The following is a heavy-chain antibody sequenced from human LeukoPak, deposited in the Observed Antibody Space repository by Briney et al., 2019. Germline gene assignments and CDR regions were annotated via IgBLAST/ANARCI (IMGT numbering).Heavy chain of an antibody. V-gene: IGHV1-69*04. CDR2: IIPILGIA. J-gene: IGHJ4*02. CDR3: ARGSHYCDILTGYSGYYFDY. D-gene: IGHD3-9*01. Sequence: GASVKVSCKASGGTFSSYAISWVRQAPGQGLEWMGRIIPILGIANHAQKFQGRVTITADKSTSTAYMELSSLRSEDTAVYYCARGSHYCDILTGYSGYYFDYWGQGTLVTVSS. CDR1: GGTFSSYA.